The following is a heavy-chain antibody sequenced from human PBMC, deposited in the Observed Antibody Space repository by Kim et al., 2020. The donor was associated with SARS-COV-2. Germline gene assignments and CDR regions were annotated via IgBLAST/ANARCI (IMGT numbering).Heavy chain of an antibody. CDR1: GFTFSNYA. CDR3: AKDGPCSI. D-gene: IGHD3-10*02. Sequence: GGSLRLSCAASGFTFSNYAMTWVRQAPGKGLEWVSAISGSGGNTYYADSVKGRFTISRDNSKNTLYLQMNSLTAADTAVCFCAKDGPCSIWGQGTMVTVSS. CDR2: ISGSGGNT. V-gene: IGHV3-23*01. J-gene: IGHJ3*02.